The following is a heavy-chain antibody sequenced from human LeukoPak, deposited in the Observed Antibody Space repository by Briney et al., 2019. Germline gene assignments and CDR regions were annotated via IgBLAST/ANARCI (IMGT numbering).Heavy chain of an antibody. Sequence: GSSVKVSCKASGGTFSSYTISWVRQAPGQGLEWMGRIIPILGIANYAQKFQGRVTITADKSTSTAYMELSSLRSEDTAVYYCARGHGPGSYYYFDYWGQGTLVTVSS. CDR1: GGTFSSYT. CDR2: IIPILGIA. J-gene: IGHJ4*02. CDR3: ARGHGPGSYYYFDY. V-gene: IGHV1-69*02. D-gene: IGHD3-10*01.